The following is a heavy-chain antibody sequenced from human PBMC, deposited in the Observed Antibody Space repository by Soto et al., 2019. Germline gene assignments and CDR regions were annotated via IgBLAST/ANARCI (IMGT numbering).Heavy chain of an antibody. CDR2: IYYSGST. D-gene: IGHD1-7*01. V-gene: IGHV4-31*03. J-gene: IGHJ4*02. CDR1: GGSISSGGYY. CDR3: ARGSSFYVTGTSYYFDY. Sequence: SETLSLTCTVSGGSISSGGYYWSWIRQHPGKGLEWIGYIYYSGSTYYNTSLKSRVTMSVDTSKNQFSLKLSSVTAADTAVYYCARGSSFYVTGTSYYFDYWGQGTLVTVSS.